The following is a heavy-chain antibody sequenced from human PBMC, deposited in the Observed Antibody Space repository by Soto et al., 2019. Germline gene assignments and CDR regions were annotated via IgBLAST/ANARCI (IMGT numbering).Heavy chain of an antibody. J-gene: IGHJ4*02. D-gene: IGHD2-15*01. Sequence: EAQLVESGGGLVQPGGSLRLSCTGSGIDLSIYWMHWVRQSPGKGLVWVSRINPESTTISYADSVKGRFTISRDNAENTLFLHMNSLSADDTVLYYCTKDTFGGRDSWGQGTLVTVSS. V-gene: IGHV3-74*01. CDR1: GIDLSIYW. CDR2: INPESTTI. CDR3: TKDTFGGRDS.